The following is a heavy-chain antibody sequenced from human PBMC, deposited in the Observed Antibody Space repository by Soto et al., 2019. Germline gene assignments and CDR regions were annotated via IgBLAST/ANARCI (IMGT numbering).Heavy chain of an antibody. Sequence: ASVKVSSKASGYPFTSYGISWVRQAPGQGLEWMGWISAYNGNTNYAQKLQGRVTMTTDTSTSTAYLELRSLRSDDTAVYYCAREVSYYYGSGSHRAHYYYGMDVWGQGTTVTVSS. CDR3: AREVSYYYGSGSHRAHYYYGMDV. V-gene: IGHV1-18*01. CDR1: GYPFTSYG. J-gene: IGHJ6*02. CDR2: ISAYNGNT. D-gene: IGHD3-10*01.